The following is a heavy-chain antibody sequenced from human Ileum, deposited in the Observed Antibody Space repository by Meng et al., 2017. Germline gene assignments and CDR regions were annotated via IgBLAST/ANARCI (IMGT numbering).Heavy chain of an antibody. J-gene: IGHJ4*02. Sequence: GGSLRLSCAASGFTFSSYEMNWVPQAPGQGLEWLSYISTTGNTIYYADSVKGRFTISRDNAKNSLYLQMNSLRAEDTALYYCARLYSSTSGKGIDYWGQGTLVTVSS. CDR1: GFTFSSYE. CDR3: ARLYSSTSGKGIDY. D-gene: IGHD6-6*01. CDR2: ISTTGNTI. V-gene: IGHV3-48*03.